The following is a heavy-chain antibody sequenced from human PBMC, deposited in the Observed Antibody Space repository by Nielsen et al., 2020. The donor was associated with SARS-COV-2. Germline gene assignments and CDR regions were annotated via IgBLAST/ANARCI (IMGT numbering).Heavy chain of an antibody. CDR1: GFTFDDYA. CDR3: AKFYGGNSYFYL. Sequence: SLKISCAASGFTFDDYAMHWVRQAPGKGLEWVSGISWNSGSIGYADSVKGRFTISRDNAKNSLYLQMNSLRAEDTALYYCAKFYGGNSYFYLWGRGTLVTVSS. V-gene: IGHV3-9*01. CDR2: ISWNSGSI. J-gene: IGHJ2*01. D-gene: IGHD4-23*01.